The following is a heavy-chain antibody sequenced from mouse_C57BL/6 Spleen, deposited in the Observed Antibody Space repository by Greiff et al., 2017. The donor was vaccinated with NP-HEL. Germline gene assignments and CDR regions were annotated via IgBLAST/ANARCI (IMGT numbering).Heavy chain of an antibody. V-gene: IGHV1-64*01. D-gene: IGHD1-1*01. J-gene: IGHJ1*03. CDR2: IFPNIGST. CDR3: ARGNYYGSSYWYFDV. Sequence: QVQLQQPGAELVKPGASVKLSCKASGYTFTSYWMHRVKQRPGQGLEWIGMIFPNIGSTNYNEKFKSKATLTVDKSSSTAYMQLSSLTSEDSAFYYCARGNYYGSSYWYFDVWGTGTTVTVSS. CDR1: GYTFTSYW.